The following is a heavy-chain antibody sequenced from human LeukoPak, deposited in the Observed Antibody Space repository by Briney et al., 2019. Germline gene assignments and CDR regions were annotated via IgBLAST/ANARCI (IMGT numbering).Heavy chain of an antibody. J-gene: IGHJ3*02. Sequence: GGSLILSCAASGFTFSSYSMTWVRQAPGKGLEWLSSISSSSSYIFYADSVKGRFTISRDNAKNSLYLQMNNLRAEDTAVYYCARVIGAVAGSAFDIWGQGTMVTVSS. CDR1: GFTFSSYS. V-gene: IGHV3-21*01. CDR2: ISSSSSYI. CDR3: ARVIGAVAGSAFDI. D-gene: IGHD6-19*01.